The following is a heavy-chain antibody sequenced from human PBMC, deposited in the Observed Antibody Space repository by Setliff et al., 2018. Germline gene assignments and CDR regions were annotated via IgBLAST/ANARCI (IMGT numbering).Heavy chain of an antibody. CDR2: ISGSGGST. D-gene: IGHD6-19*01. Sequence: GGSLRLSCAASGFTFSSYWMSWVRQAPGKGLEWVSAISGSGGSTYYADSVKGRFTISRDNSKNTLYLLMNSLRAEDTAVYYCAKDQWLVQYWFDPWGQGTLVTVSS. CDR3: AKDQWLVQYWFDP. CDR1: GFTFSSYW. J-gene: IGHJ5*02. V-gene: IGHV3-23*01.